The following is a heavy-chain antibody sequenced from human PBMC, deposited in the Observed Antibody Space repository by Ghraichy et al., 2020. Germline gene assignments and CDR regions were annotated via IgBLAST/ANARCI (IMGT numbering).Heavy chain of an antibody. J-gene: IGHJ6*03. Sequence: GGSLRLSCAASGFAFSSHAMTWVRQAPGKGLEWVSTLTASGDNTFYVGSVKGRFTISRDNSKNTLYLHMNSLRVDDTAIYYCAKDGHFSDCYYYMDAWGKGTSVTVSS. CDR1: GFAFSSHA. D-gene: IGHD2-21*02. CDR3: AKDGHFSDCYYYMDA. V-gene: IGHV3-23*01. CDR2: LTASGDNT.